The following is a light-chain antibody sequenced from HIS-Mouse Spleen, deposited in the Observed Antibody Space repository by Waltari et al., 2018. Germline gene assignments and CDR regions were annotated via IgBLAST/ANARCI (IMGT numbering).Light chain of an antibody. CDR3: CSYAGSSTLV. V-gene: IGLV2-23*01. Sequence: QSALTQPASVSGSPGQSLTIPCTGTSRDVGRYNLVPWYQQHPGKAPKPMIYEGSKRPSGVSNRFSGSKSGNTASLTISGLQAEDEADYYCCSYAGSSTLVFGGGTKLTVL. CDR2: EGS. J-gene: IGLJ3*02. CDR1: SRDVGRYNL.